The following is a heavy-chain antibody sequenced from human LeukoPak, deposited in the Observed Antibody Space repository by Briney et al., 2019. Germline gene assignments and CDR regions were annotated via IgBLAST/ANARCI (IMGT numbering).Heavy chain of an antibody. CDR3: AKDIQGSY. J-gene: IGHJ4*02. Sequence: GGSLRLSCAASGFSFNSAAMTWVRQAPGKGLEWVSLVSSSGANTYYADSVKGRFTISRDNSKNTVYLQMNSLGAEDTAIYYCAKDIQGSYWGQGTLVTVSS. V-gene: IGHV3-23*01. D-gene: IGHD2-21*01. CDR1: GFSFNSAA. CDR2: VSSSGANT.